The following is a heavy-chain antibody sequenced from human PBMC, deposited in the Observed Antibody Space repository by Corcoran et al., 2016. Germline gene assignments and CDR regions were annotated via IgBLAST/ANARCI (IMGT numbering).Heavy chain of an antibody. V-gene: IGHV3-33*01. D-gene: IGHD2-15*01. CDR3: TTAKLGVGAADY. J-gene: IGHJ4*02. CDR2: IWYDGSNK. Sequence: QVQLVESGGGVVQPGRSLRLSCAASGFTFSSYGMHWVRQAPGKGLEWVAVIWYDGSNKYYADSVKGRFTISRDNSKNTLYLQMNSLRAEDTAVYYCTTAKLGVGAADYWGQGTLVTVSS. CDR1: GFTFSSYG.